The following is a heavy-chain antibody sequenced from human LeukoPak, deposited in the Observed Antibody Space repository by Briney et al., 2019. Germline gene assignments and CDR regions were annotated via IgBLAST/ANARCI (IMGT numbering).Heavy chain of an antibody. D-gene: IGHD3-9*01. V-gene: IGHV3-30-3*01. CDR3: ARTYYDILTGRPFDY. Sequence: GGSLRLSCAASGFTFSSYAMHWVRQAPGKGLEWVAVISYDESNKYYADSVKGRFTISRDNSKNTLYLQMNSLRAEDTAVYYCARTYYDILTGRPFDYRGQGTLVTVSS. CDR1: GFTFSSYA. CDR2: ISYDESNK. J-gene: IGHJ4*02.